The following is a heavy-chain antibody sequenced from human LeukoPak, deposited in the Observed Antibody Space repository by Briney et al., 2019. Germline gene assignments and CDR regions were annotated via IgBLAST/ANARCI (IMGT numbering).Heavy chain of an antibody. V-gene: IGHV3-66*03. J-gene: IGHJ4*02. D-gene: IGHD3-10*01. CDR3: AREGYYGSGSPPSLYFDY. CDR1: GFTVSSNY. Sequence: GGSLRLSCAASGFTVSSNYMSWVRQAPGKGLEWVSVIYSCGSTYYADSVKGRFTISRDNSRSTLYLQMNSLRPEDTAIYYCAREGYYGSGSPPSLYFDYWGQGTQVTVSS. CDR2: IYSCGST.